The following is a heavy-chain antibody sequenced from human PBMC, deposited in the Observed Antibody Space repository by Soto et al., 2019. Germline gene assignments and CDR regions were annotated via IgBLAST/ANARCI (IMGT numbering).Heavy chain of an antibody. V-gene: IGHV3-30*03. CDR1: GFTFSSYG. J-gene: IGHJ4*02. CDR2: ISNDGSKE. Sequence: PGGSLRLSCVASGFTFSSYGIHWVRQAPGKGLEWVAVISNDGSKEYYADSVKGRFTISRDNSKNTLYLQMDSLRPEDTAFYYCARSALGDYWGQGTLVTVSS. CDR3: ARSALGDY. D-gene: IGHD6-6*01.